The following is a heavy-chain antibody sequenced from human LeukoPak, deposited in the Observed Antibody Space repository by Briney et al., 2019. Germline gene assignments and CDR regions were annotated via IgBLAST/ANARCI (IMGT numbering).Heavy chain of an antibody. CDR3: AKREAAVDY. Sequence: GGSLRLSCAASGFTFSNYAMSWVRQAPGKGLEWVSAISGSSDSTYYADSVKGRFTISRDNSKNTLYLQMNSLRAEDTAIYYCAKREAAVDYWGQGTLVTVSS. J-gene: IGHJ4*02. CDR1: GFTFSNYA. V-gene: IGHV3-23*01. CDR2: ISGSSDST. D-gene: IGHD2-15*01.